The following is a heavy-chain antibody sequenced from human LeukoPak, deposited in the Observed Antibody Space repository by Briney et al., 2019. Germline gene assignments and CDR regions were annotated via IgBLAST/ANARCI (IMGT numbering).Heavy chain of an antibody. J-gene: IGHJ4*02. CDR2: IPYDGSNK. D-gene: IGHD3-22*01. V-gene: IGHV3-30*02. Sequence: GGSLRLSCAASGFTFSSYGMHWVCQAPGKGLEWVAFIPYDGSNKYYADSVKGRFTISRDTSKNALYLQMNSLRAEDTAVYYCAREDYDSSGSYFDYWGQGTLVTVSS. CDR3: AREDYDSSGSYFDY. CDR1: GFTFSSYG.